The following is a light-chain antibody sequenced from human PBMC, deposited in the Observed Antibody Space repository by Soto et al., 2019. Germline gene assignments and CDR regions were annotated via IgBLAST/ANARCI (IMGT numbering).Light chain of an antibody. CDR3: QSYDSSLSAVV. Sequence: QSVLTQPPSVSVAPGQRVTISCTGSSSNSGAGYDVHWYQQLPGTAPKLLIYGNSNRPSGVPDRFSGSKSGTSASLAITGLQAEDEADYYCQSYDSSLSAVVFGGGTKLTVL. J-gene: IGLJ2*01. V-gene: IGLV1-40*01. CDR1: SSNSGAGYD. CDR2: GNS.